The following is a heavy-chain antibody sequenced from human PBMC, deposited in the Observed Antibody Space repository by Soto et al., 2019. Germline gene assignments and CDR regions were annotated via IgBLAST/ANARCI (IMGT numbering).Heavy chain of an antibody. V-gene: IGHV1-18*01. J-gene: IGHJ6*03. CDR3: ARARGVAPPVAGNTHYYYYMDV. CDR2: ISAFNGNT. Sequence: QDQLVQSGAEVKKPGASVTVSCKASGYSFTNYGVTWVRQAPGQGLEWMGWISAFNGNTHYAQNLQGRVTMTTDASTSKAYMELRSLRSDGTAVYYCARARGVAPPVAGNTHYYYYMDVWGKGTTVTVSS. D-gene: IGHD6-19*01. CDR1: GYSFTNYG.